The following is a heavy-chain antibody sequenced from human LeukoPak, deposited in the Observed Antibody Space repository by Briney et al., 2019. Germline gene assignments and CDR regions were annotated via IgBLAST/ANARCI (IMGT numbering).Heavy chain of an antibody. D-gene: IGHD3-10*01. V-gene: IGHV1-8*02. CDR2: MNPNSGNT. J-gene: IGHJ4*02. CDR3: ARTPRGSNLDY. Sequence: ASVKVSCKASGGTFSSYAISWVRQATGQGLEWMGWMNPNSGNTGYAQKFQGRVTMTRDTSISTAYMELSSLRSDDTAVYYCARTPRGSNLDYWGQGILVTVSS. CDR1: GGTFSSYA.